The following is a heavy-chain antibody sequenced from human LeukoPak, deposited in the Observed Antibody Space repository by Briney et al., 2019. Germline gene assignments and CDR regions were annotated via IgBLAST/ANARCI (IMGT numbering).Heavy chain of an antibody. J-gene: IGHJ3*02. D-gene: IGHD1-26*01. Sequence: GGSLRPSCAASGFTFSSYAMHWVRQAPGKGLEYVSAISSNGGSTYYANSVKGRFTISRDNSKNTLYLQMGSLRAEDMAVYYCARDGATITGHAFDIWGQGTMVTVSS. CDR2: ISSNGGST. CDR1: GFTFSSYA. V-gene: IGHV3-64*01. CDR3: ARDGATITGHAFDI.